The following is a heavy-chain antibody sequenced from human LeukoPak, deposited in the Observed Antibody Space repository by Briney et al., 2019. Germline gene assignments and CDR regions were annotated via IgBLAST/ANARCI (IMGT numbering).Heavy chain of an antibody. CDR3: ARCRSESWYGGYYFDY. CDR2: INPSGGST. V-gene: IGHV1-46*01. D-gene: IGHD6-13*01. CDR1: GYTFTSYY. J-gene: IGHJ4*02. Sequence: ASVKVSCKASGYTFTSYYMHWVRQAPGQGLEWMGIINPSGGSTCYAQKFQGRVTMTRDTSTSTVYMELSSLRSEDTAVYYCARCRSESWYGGYYFDYWGQGTLVTVSS.